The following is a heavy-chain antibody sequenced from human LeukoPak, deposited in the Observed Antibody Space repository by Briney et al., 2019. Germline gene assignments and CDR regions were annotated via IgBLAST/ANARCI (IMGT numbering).Heavy chain of an antibody. V-gene: IGHV4-34*01. CDR3: ARGPYRSAIRGAYES. D-gene: IGHD3-10*01. J-gene: IGHJ5*02. CDR1: GGSFSGFY. CDR2: INHSGST. Sequence: PSETLSLTCTVYGGSFSGFYWSWIRQPPGEGLESIGEINHSGSTSYPPSLRSRVSISLDTSKNHVSLKLYSVTAADTAVYYCARGPYRSAIRGAYESWGQGTLVTVSS.